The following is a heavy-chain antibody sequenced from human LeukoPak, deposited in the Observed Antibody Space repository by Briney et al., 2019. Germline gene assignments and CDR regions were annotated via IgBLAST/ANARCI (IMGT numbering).Heavy chain of an antibody. D-gene: IGHD3-9*01. CDR1: GFTFSSYG. J-gene: IGHJ4*02. V-gene: IGHV3-30*02. Sequence: GGSLRLSCAASGFTFSSYGMHWVRQAPGKGLEWVAFIRYDGSNKYYADSVKGRFTISRDNSKNTLYLQMNSLRAEDTAVYYCAKAPTGDILTGYYYLDYWGQGTLVTVSS. CDR2: IRYDGSNK. CDR3: AKAPTGDILTGYYYLDY.